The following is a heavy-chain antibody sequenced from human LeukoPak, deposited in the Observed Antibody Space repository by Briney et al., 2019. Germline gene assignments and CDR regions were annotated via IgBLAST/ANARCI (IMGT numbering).Heavy chain of an antibody. CDR2: IYSTGST. V-gene: IGHV4-59*01. CDR1: GYSIRSFY. CDR3: ARGTGEFGELLAV. Sequence: SETLSLTCTVYGYSIRSFYWSWLRQPPGKGLEWVGYIYSTGSTSYNPSLKSRVTFSVDKSKNQFSLRLSSVTAADTAVYYCARGTGEFGELLAVWGQGTLVTVSS. D-gene: IGHD3-10*01. J-gene: IGHJ4*02.